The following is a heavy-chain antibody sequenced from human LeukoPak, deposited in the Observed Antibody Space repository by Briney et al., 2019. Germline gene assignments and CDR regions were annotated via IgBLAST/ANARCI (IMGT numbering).Heavy chain of an antibody. Sequence: GGSLRLSCVASGFTFSSYNMHWVRQAPGKGLEWVAVISYDGSNKYYADSVKGRSTISRDNSKNTLYLQINSLRPEDTAVYYCAKDQSQWGQGTLVIVSS. CDR2: ISYDGSNK. CDR3: AKDQSQ. J-gene: IGHJ4*02. V-gene: IGHV3-30-3*01. CDR1: GFTFSSYN.